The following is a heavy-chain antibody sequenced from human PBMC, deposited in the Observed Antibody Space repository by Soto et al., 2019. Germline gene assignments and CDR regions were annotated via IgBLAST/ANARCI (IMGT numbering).Heavy chain of an antibody. D-gene: IGHD3-22*01. CDR3: AKLPLSSGQHDAFDI. CDR1: GFTFISYA. J-gene: IGHJ3*02. CDR2: ISGSGGST. V-gene: IGHV3-23*01. Sequence: GGSLRLSCAASGFTFISYAMSWVRQAPGKGLEWVSAISGSGGSTYYADSVKGRFTISRDNSKNTLYPQMNSLRAEDTAVYYCAKLPLSSGQHDAFDIWGQGTMVTVSS.